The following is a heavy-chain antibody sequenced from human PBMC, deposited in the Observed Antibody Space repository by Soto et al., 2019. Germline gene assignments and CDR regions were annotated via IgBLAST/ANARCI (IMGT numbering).Heavy chain of an antibody. CDR2: IYYSGNT. D-gene: IGHD5-18*01. CDR1: GGSVSSGDYY. J-gene: IGHJ5*02. Sequence: QVQLQESGPGLVKPSETLSLTCTVSGGSVSSGDYYWSWIRQPPGKGLEWIGYIYYSGNTNYNPSLKSRVIISVDTSKYLFSLKLTSVTAADTAVYYCARIPVDTSMIYWLDPWGQGTLVTVSS. CDR3: ARIPVDTSMIYWLDP. V-gene: IGHV4-61*08.